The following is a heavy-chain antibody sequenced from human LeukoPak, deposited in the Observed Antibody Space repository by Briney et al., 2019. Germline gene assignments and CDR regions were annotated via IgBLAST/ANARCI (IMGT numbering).Heavy chain of an antibody. CDR1: GGTYSSYA. CDR2: IIPILGIA. J-gene: IGHJ4*02. V-gene: IGHV1-69*04. D-gene: IGHD3-3*01. Sequence: SVKVSCKASGGTYSSYAISWVRQAPGQGLEWMGRIIPILGIANYAQKFQGRVTITADKSTSTAYMELSSLRSEDTAVYYCADDFWSGFPSFDYWGQGTLVTVSS. CDR3: ADDFWSGFPSFDY.